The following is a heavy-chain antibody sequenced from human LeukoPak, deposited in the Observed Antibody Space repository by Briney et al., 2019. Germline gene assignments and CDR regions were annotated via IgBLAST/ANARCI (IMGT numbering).Heavy chain of an antibody. Sequence: SETLSLTCTVSGGSISSGGYYLSWIRQHPGKGLEWLGYIYYSGNTYYNPSFKSRVTISVDKSKNQFSLKLSSVTAADTAVYYCAREGDIYYFDYWGQGTLVTVSS. V-gene: IGHV4-31*03. CDR2: IYYSGNT. CDR3: AREGDIYYFDY. D-gene: IGHD3-10*01. J-gene: IGHJ4*02. CDR1: GGSISSGGYY.